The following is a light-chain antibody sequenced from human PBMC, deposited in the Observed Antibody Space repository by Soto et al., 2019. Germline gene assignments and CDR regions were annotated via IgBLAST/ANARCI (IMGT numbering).Light chain of an antibody. J-gene: IGKJ2*02. CDR2: KAS. CDR1: QSISSW. V-gene: IGKV1-5*03. Sequence: DIQMTQSPSTLSASVGDRVTITCRASQSISSWLAWYQQKPGKAPKLLIYKASSLESGVASRFSGSGSGTEFTLTISSLQPDDFATYYCNFGTFGQGTKLEIK. CDR3: NFGT.